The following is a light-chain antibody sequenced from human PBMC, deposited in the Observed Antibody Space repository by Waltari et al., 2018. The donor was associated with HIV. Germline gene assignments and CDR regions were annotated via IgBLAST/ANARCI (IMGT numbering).Light chain of an antibody. CDR2: KAN. V-gene: IGLV1-47*01. CDR1: SANIGRHS. CDR3: AAWDVSLRGLV. Sequence: QAALTQPPSASGTPGQRVTISCSGGSANIGRHSVSWFQQVPGTAPKPLIYKANQRPSGVPDRFSASKSGTSASLAISGLRSEDEADYYCAAWDVSLRGLVFGGGTKLTVL. J-gene: IGLJ2*01.